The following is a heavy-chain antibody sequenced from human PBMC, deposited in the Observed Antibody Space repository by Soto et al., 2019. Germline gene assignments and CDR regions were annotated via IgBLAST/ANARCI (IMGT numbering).Heavy chain of an antibody. J-gene: IGHJ5*02. V-gene: IGHV4-39*07. CDR1: GGSISSSSYY. CDR3: ARAIAAPTLFKWFDP. Sequence: SETLSLTCTVSGGSISSSSYYWGWIRQPPGKGLEWIGSIYYSGSTYYNPSLKSRVTISVDTSKNQFSLKLSSVTAADTAVYYCARAIAAPTLFKWFDPWGQGTLVNVSS. CDR2: IYYSGST. D-gene: IGHD6-6*01.